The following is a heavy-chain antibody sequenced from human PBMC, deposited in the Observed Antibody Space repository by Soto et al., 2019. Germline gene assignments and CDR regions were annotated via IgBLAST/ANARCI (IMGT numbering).Heavy chain of an antibody. CDR1: GFTFSSYS. Sequence: GGSLRLSCAASGFTFSSYSMNWVRQAPGKGLEWVSYISSSSSTIYYADSVQGRFTVSRDNAQNSLYLQMNSLRPEDTALYYCAIIAGSPNYFGHWGQGTLVTVAS. J-gene: IGHJ4*02. CDR3: AIIAGSPNYFGH. D-gene: IGHD3-10*01. CDR2: ISSSSSTI. V-gene: IGHV3-48*04.